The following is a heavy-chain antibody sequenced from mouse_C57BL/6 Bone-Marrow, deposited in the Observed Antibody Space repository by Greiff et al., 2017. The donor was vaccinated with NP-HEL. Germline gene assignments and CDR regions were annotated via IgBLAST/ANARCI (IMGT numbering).Heavy chain of an antibody. J-gene: IGHJ3*01. V-gene: IGHV1-55*01. CDR3: ARHYRGFAY. CDR2: IYPGSGST. D-gene: IGHD2-14*01. CDR1: GYTFTSYW. Sequence: QVHVKQPGAELVKPGASVKMSCKASGYTFTSYWITWVKQRPGQGLEWIGDIYPGSGSTNYNEKFKSKATLTVDTSSSTAYMQLSSLTSEDSAVYYCARHYRGFAYWGQGTLVTVSA.